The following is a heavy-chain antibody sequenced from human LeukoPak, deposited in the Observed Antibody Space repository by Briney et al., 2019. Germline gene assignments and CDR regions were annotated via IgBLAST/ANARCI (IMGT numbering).Heavy chain of an antibody. CDR3: ATGVGWELLHYFDY. CDR1: GYTLTELS. D-gene: IGHD1-26*01. Sequence: ASVKVSCKVFGYTLTELSMHWVRQAPGKGLEWMGGFDPEDGETIYAQKFQGRVTMTEDTSTDTAYMELSSLRSEDTAVYYCATGVGWELLHYFDYWGQGTLVTVSS. J-gene: IGHJ4*02. V-gene: IGHV1-24*01. CDR2: FDPEDGET.